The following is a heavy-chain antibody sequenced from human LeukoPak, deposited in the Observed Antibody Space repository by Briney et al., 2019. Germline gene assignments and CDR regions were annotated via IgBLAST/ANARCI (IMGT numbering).Heavy chain of an antibody. CDR2: IVVGSGNT. Sequence: SVKVSCKASGFTFTSSAVQWVRQARGQRLEWIGWIVVGSGNTNYAQKFQERVTITRDMSTSTAYMELSSLRSEDTAVYYCATVRPSVYDSSGPRLGYFDYWGQGTLVTVSS. CDR1: GFTFTSSA. V-gene: IGHV1-58*01. D-gene: IGHD3-22*01. CDR3: ATVRPSVYDSSGPRLGYFDY. J-gene: IGHJ4*02.